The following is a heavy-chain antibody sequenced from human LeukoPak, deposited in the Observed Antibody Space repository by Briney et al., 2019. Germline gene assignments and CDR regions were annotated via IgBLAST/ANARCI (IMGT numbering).Heavy chain of an antibody. CDR3: ARRLGYSSSSRIYFDS. CDR2: INHSGST. J-gene: IGHJ4*02. CDR1: GDSFSGFY. D-gene: IGHD6-6*01. Sequence: SETLSLTCAVSGDSFSGFYWTWIRQPPGKGLEWIGEINHSGSTKYNPSLKSRVTISIDTSKNQFSLKLSSVTAADTAVYYCARRLGYSSSSRIYFDSWDQGTLVTVSS. V-gene: IGHV4-34*01.